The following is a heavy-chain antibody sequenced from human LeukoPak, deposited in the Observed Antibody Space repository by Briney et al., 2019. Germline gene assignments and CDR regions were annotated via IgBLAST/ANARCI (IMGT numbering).Heavy chain of an antibody. Sequence: PGGSLRLSCAASGFTFSSYEMNWVRQPPGKGLEWVSYISSSGSTIYYADSVKGRFTISRDNAKNSLYLQMNSLRAEDTAVYYCAKDRHAPGRYCSSTICFPFDPWGQGTLVTVSS. D-gene: IGHD2-2*01. V-gene: IGHV3-48*03. CDR3: AKDRHAPGRYCSSTICFPFDP. CDR1: GFTFSSYE. CDR2: ISSSGSTI. J-gene: IGHJ5*02.